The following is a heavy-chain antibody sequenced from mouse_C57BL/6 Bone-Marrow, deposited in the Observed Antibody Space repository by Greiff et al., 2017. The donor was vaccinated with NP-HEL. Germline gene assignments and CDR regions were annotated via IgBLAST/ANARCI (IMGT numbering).Heavy chain of an antibody. CDR3: ARATTVVDQDWYFDV. V-gene: IGHV1-81*01. J-gene: IGHJ1*03. CDR1: GYTFTSSG. D-gene: IGHD1-1*01. CDR2: IYPRSGNT. Sequence: VQLQQSGAELARPGASVKLSCKASGYTFTSSGISWVKQRTGQGLEWIGEIYPRSGNTYYIEKFKGKATLTADKSSSTAYMELRSLTSEDSAVYFCARATTVVDQDWYFDVWGTGTTVTVSS.